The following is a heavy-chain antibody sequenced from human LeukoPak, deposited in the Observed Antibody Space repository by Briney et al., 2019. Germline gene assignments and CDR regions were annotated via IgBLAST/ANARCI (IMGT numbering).Heavy chain of an antibody. CDR2: INSDGSST. V-gene: IGHV3-74*01. J-gene: IGHJ4*02. CDR3: AKARGWYSFDY. CDR1: GFTFSSYW. D-gene: IGHD6-19*01. Sequence: GGSLRLSCAASGFTFSSYWMHWVRQAPGKGLVWVSRINSDGSSTSYADSVKGRFTISRDNSKNTLYLQMHSLSAEDTAVYYCAKARGWYSFDYWGQGTLVTVSS.